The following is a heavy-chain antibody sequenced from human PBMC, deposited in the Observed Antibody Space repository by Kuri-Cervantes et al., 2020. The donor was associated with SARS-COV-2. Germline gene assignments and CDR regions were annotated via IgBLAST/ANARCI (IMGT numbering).Heavy chain of an antibody. CDR3: ARGHIVVVPAARNWFDP. Sequence: SETLSFTCTASGGSIRSSSYYWGWIRQPPGKDLEWIGSIYYSGTTYYNPSLKSRVTISIDTSKNQFSLKLSSVTAADTAVYYCARGHIVVVPAARNWFDPWGQGTLVTVSS. J-gene: IGHJ5*02. CDR1: GGSIRSSSYY. D-gene: IGHD2-2*01. V-gene: IGHV4-39*01. CDR2: IYYSGTT.